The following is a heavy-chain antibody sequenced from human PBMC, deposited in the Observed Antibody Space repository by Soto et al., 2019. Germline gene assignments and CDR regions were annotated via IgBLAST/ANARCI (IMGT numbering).Heavy chain of an antibody. D-gene: IGHD3-10*01. CDR2: ISGSGGST. J-gene: IGHJ4*02. CDR1: GFTFSSYA. CDR3: AKGIMVRGVISHFDY. Sequence: GGSLRFSCAASGFTFSSYAMSWVRQAPGKGLEWVPAISGSGGSTYYADSVKGRFTISRDNSKNTLYLQMNSLRAEDTAVYYCAKGIMVRGVISHFDYWGQGTQVTVSS. V-gene: IGHV3-23*01.